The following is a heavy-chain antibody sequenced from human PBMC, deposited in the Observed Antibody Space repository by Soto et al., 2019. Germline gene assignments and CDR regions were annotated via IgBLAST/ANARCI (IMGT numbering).Heavy chain of an antibody. D-gene: IGHD5-18*01. V-gene: IGHV1-58*02. CDR2: IVVGSGNT. J-gene: IGHJ6*02. Sequence: QMQLVQYGPEVKKPGTSVKVSCKASRFTFTSYAMLWVRQARGQRIEWIGWIVVGSGNTNYAQKFQERVTITRDMSTSTAYMELSSLRSEDTAVYYCAAAAAMVYYGMDVWGQGTTVTVSS. CDR1: RFTFTSYA. CDR3: AAAAAMVYYGMDV.